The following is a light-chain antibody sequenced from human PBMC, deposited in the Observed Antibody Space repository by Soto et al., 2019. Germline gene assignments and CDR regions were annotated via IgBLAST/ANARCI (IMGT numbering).Light chain of an antibody. Sequence: QSALTQPASVSGSPGQSITISCTGTSSDVGGNTYVSWYQQRPGKAPKLMIYEVSNRPSGVSDRFSGSKSGNTASLTISGLQAEDEADYYCSSSTSSSTDVFGTGTKVTVL. J-gene: IGLJ1*01. V-gene: IGLV2-14*01. CDR3: SSSTSSSTDV. CDR1: SSDVGGNTY. CDR2: EVS.